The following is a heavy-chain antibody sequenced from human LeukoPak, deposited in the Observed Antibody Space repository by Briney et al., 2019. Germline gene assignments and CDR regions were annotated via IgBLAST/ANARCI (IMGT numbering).Heavy chain of an antibody. CDR1: GYTFTSYG. J-gene: IGHJ6*03. Sequence: ASVKVSCKASGYTFTSYGISWVRQAPGQGLEWMGWISAYNGNTNYAQKLQGRVTMTTDTSTSTAYMELRSLRSDDTAVYYCARDGSTAVAGDYYYYYMDVWGKGTTVTISS. V-gene: IGHV1-18*01. CDR2: ISAYNGNT. CDR3: ARDGSTAVAGDYYYYYMDV. D-gene: IGHD6-19*01.